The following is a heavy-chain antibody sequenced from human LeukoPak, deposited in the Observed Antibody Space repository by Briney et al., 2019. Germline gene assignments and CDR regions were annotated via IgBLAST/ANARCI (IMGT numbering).Heavy chain of an antibody. V-gene: IGHV1-24*01. Sequence: ASVKVSCKVSGHTLTELSLHWVRQAPGKGLEWMGGFDPGDGKIIYAQKFQGRVTMTEDTSTETAYMEFNSLRSEDTAVYYCAAGEWEQLLDHWGQGTLVTVSS. CDR2: FDPGDGKI. CDR3: AAGEWEQLLDH. D-gene: IGHD5-24*01. CDR1: GHTLTELS. J-gene: IGHJ4*02.